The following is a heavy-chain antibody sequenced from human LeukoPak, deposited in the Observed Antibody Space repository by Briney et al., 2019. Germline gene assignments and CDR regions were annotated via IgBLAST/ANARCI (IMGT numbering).Heavy chain of an antibody. V-gene: IGHV3-7*03. CDR2: IKQDGSEK. Sequence: PGGSLRLSCAASGFTFSSYWMSWVRQAPGKGLEWVANIKQDGSEKYYVDSVKGRFTISRDNAKNSLYLQMNSLRAEDTAVYYCAKDHIYSGSYHQSAEYFQHWGQGTLVTVSS. D-gene: IGHD1-26*01. CDR1: GFTFSSYW. J-gene: IGHJ1*01. CDR3: AKDHIYSGSYHQSAEYFQH.